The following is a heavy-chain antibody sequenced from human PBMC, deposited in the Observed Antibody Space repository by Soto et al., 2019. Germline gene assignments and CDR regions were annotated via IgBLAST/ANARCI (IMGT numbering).Heavy chain of an antibody. D-gene: IGHD3-10*01. J-gene: IGHJ3*02. CDR1: GFTFDDYG. Sequence: GGSLRLSCAASGFTFDDYGMSWVRQAPGKGLEWVSGINWNGGSTGYADSEKGRFTISRDNAKNSLYLQMNSLSAEDTALYHCARGMVRGVIDAFDIWGQGTMVTVSS. CDR2: INWNGGST. CDR3: ARGMVRGVIDAFDI. V-gene: IGHV3-20*01.